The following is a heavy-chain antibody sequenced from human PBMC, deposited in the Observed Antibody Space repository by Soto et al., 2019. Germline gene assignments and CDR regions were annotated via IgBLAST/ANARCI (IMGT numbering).Heavy chain of an antibody. J-gene: IGHJ4*02. D-gene: IGHD1-1*01. V-gene: IGHV1-2*02. CDR1: GYSFTKYH. CDR2: INPGSGVT. Sequence: ASVKVSCKASGYSFTKYHMHWVRQAPGQGLEWMGWINPGSGVTNQAQKFQGRVTMTRDTSVTTTYMELNSLTSDDTAVYYCARVAGHKNARFDTWGQGALVTVSS. CDR3: ARVAGHKNARFDT.